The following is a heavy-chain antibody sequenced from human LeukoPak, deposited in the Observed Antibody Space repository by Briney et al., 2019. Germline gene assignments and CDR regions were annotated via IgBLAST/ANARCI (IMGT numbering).Heavy chain of an antibody. Sequence: ASVKVSCKASGYTFTSYSMNWVRQAPGQGLEWLGWINTNTGNPTYAQGFTGRLVFSLDTSVNKAYLQISSLKAEDTAVYYCARVVHPYDYESSGLTYDAFDIWGQGTMVTVSS. CDR2: INTNTGNP. V-gene: IGHV7-4-1*02. D-gene: IGHD3-22*01. CDR3: ARVVHPYDYESSGLTYDAFDI. J-gene: IGHJ3*02. CDR1: GYTFTSYS.